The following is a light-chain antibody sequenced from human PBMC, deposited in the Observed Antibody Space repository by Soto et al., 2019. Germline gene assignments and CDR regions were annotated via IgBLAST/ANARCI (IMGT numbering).Light chain of an antibody. CDR2: DAS. V-gene: IGKV3-11*01. Sequence: EIVLTQSPATLSLSPGERATLSCRASQSVNSYLAWYQQKPGQAPRLLIYDASNRATGIPARFSGSGSGTDFTLTISSLEPEDFAVYYCQQGSNWPLTFGGETKVEIK. CDR3: QQGSNWPLT. CDR1: QSVNSY. J-gene: IGKJ4*01.